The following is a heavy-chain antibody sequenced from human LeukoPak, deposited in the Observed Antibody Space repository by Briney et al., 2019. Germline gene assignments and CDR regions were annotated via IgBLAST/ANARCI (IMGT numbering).Heavy chain of an antibody. D-gene: IGHD1-26*01. J-gene: IGHJ4*02. V-gene: IGHV3-21*01. CDR2: ISSSSSYI. Sequence: GGSLRLPCAASGFTFSSYSMNWVRQAPGKGLEWVSSISSSSSYIHYADSVKGRFTISRDNAKNSLYLQMNSLRAEDTAVYYCARDSMWSGGATTYWGQGTLVTVSS. CDR1: GFTFSSYS. CDR3: ARDSMWSGGATTY.